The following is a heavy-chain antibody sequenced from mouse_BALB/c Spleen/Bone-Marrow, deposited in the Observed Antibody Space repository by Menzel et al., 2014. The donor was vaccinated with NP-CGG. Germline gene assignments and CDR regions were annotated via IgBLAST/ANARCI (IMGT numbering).Heavy chain of an antibody. J-gene: IGHJ4*01. V-gene: IGHV1S81*02. CDR2: INPNNGRT. CDR1: GFTFTTYW. D-gene: IGHD3-3*01. Sequence: VKLVESGAALVKPGASVNLSCRASGFTFTTYWIHWVKQRPGQGLEWIGEINPNNGRTNYNERFKTKATLTVDKSSSAAYMQLSSLTSEDSARGGRAMAFWGQGTSVTVSS. CDR3: AMAF.